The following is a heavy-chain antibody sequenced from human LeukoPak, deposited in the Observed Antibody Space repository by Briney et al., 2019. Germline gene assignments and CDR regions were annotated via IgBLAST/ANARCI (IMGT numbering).Heavy chain of an antibody. CDR2: ISAYNGNT. V-gene: IGHV1-18*01. CDR1: GHTFTNYG. Sequence: ASVKVSCKASGHTFTNYGITWVRQAPGQGLEWMGWISAYNGNTNYAQKLQGRVTMTTDTSTSTAYMELRSLRSDDTAVYYCARGIVVVPAATYYYYYYMDVWGKGTTVTVSS. CDR3: ARGIVVVPAATYYYYYYMDV. J-gene: IGHJ6*03. D-gene: IGHD2-2*01.